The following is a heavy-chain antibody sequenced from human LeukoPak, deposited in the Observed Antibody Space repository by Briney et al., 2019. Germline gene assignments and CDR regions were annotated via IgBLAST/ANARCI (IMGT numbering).Heavy chain of an antibody. CDR3: AKDKGNYYFDY. D-gene: IGHD4-23*01. CDR2: IRSDGSDT. V-gene: IGHV3-30*02. CDR1: GFTFSSYW. Sequence: GGSLRLSCAASGFTFSSYWMHWVRQAPGKGLEWVAFIRSDGSDTYYPESVEGRFTISRDDSKDTVYLQMNSLRSEDTAIYYCAKDKGNYYFDYWGQGTLVSVSS. J-gene: IGHJ4*02.